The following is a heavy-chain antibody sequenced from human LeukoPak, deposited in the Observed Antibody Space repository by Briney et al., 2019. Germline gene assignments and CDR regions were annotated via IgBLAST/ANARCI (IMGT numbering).Heavy chain of an antibody. CDR2: IGAYNGNT. Sequence: ASVKVSCKASGYTFTTYSINWVRQAPGPGLEWMGWIGAYNGNTKYAHKLQGRVTMTTDTSTSTAYMELRSLRSDDTAVYYCARGLGGSGSYFLTFDYWGQGTLVTVSS. CDR3: ARGLGGSGSYFLTFDY. V-gene: IGHV1-18*01. J-gene: IGHJ4*02. CDR1: GYTFTTYS. D-gene: IGHD1-26*01.